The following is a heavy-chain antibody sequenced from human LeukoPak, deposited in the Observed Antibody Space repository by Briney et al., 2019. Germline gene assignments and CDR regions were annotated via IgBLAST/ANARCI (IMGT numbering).Heavy chain of an antibody. Sequence: PGRSLRLSCAASGFTFSSYGMHWVRQAPGKGLEWVANIKQDGSEKCHVDSVKGRFTISRDNAKNSLYLQMNSLRAEDTAVYYCARDRWELLSNSYHYCGLDVWGQGTTVTVSS. D-gene: IGHD2-15*01. V-gene: IGHV3-7*01. CDR3: ARDRWELLSNSYHYCGLDV. CDR1: GFTFSSYG. J-gene: IGHJ6*02. CDR2: IKQDGSEK.